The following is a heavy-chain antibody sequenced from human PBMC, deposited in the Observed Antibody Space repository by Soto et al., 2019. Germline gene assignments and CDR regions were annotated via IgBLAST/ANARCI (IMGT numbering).Heavy chain of an antibody. CDR2: ISGTGGST. CDR1: GFTFRNYA. CDR3: AQGGTSRADAMDV. J-gene: IGHJ6*02. D-gene: IGHD3-16*01. Sequence: EVQLLESGGGLVQPGGSLRLSCAASGFTFRNYAMTWVRQAPGKGLAWVSSISGTGGSTYYADSVKGRFTISRDNSKNTLYLQMKSLRAEDTAVYYCAQGGTSRADAMDVWGQGTTVTVSS. V-gene: IGHV3-23*01.